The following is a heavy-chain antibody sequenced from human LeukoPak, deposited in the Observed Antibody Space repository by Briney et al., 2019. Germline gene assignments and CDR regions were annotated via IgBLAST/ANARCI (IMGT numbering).Heavy chain of an antibody. CDR1: GFTFSGYE. CDR2: ISSSGRTK. D-gene: IGHD4-17*01. V-gene: IGHV3-48*03. Sequence: GGSLRLSCAASGFTFSGYEMNWVRHAPGKGLEWVSYISSSGRTKYYADSVEGRFTISRENGRHSLYPQIDSVRAEDTAANYCPRGPVSGDYPDWFDPWGQGTLVTVSS. CDR3: PRGPVSGDYPDWFDP. J-gene: IGHJ5*02.